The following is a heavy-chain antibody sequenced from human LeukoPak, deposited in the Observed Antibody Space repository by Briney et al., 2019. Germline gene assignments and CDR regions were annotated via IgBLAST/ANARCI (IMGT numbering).Heavy chain of an antibody. D-gene: IGHD2-15*01. CDR1: GDSVSSNSAT. CDR2: TYYRSKWYN. Sequence: SQTLPLTCAISGDSVSSNSATWNWIRQSPSRGLEWLGRTYYRSKWYNDHAVSVKSRININPDTSKNQFPLQLNSVTPEDTAVYYCVRATQNSFDYWGQGTLVTVSS. CDR3: VRATQNSFDY. J-gene: IGHJ4*02. V-gene: IGHV6-1*01.